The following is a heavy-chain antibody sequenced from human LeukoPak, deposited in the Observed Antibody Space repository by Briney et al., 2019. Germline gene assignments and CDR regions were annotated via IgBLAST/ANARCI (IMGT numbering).Heavy chain of an antibody. CDR1: GFTFSRYA. V-gene: IGHV3-23*01. Sequence: GGSLRLSCAASGFTFSRYAMNWVRQAPGEGLEWVSVISASGDDTYYADSVKGRFTISRDNSENTLYLVMNTLRAEDTAVYYCAKGFGLGSGWYVDYWGQGTLVTVSS. D-gene: IGHD6-19*01. CDR3: AKGFGLGSGWYVDY. CDR2: ISASGDDT. J-gene: IGHJ4*02.